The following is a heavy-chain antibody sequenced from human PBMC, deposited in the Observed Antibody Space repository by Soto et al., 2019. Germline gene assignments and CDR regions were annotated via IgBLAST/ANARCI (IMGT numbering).Heavy chain of an antibody. Sequence: ASVKVSCKASGGTFSSYAISWVRQAPRQGLEWMGGIIPIFGTANYAQKFQGRVTITADESTSTAYMELSSLRSEDTAVYYCARAGLLGYCSSTSCYSFDYWGQGTLVTVSS. J-gene: IGHJ4*02. CDR1: GGTFSSYA. CDR3: ARAGLLGYCSSTSCYSFDY. CDR2: IIPIFGTA. V-gene: IGHV1-69*13. D-gene: IGHD2-2*02.